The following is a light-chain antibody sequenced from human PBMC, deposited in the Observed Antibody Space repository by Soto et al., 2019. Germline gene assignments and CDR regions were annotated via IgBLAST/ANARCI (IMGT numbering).Light chain of an antibody. J-gene: IGKJ5*01. V-gene: IGKV1-39*01. CDR3: QQSYSTLLH. CDR2: AAS. CDR1: QSISSY. Sequence: IQMMQLPSSLSTPKRARVLITSRASQSISSYLNWYQQKPVKAPKLLIYAASSLQSGVPSRFSGSGSGTDFTLTISSLQPEDFATYYCQQSYSTLLHFGQGTRLEI.